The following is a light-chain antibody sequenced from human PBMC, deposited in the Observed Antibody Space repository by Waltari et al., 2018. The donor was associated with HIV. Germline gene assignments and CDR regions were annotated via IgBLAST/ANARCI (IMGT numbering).Light chain of an antibody. J-gene: IGLJ3*02. V-gene: IGLV10-54*04. CDR3: SAWDFSLGAWV. CDR2: RNN. Sequence: QAGLTQPPSVSKALRQTATLTCTGNSNNVDYQGAAWLQQHPGHPPKLLSYRNNNRPAGISEGFSASRSGNTTSLTIAGLQPEDEADYYCSAWDFSLGAWVFGGGTKLTVL. CDR1: SNNVDYQG.